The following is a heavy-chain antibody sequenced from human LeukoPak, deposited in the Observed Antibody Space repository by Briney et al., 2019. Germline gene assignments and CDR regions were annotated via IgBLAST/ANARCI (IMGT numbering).Heavy chain of an antibody. V-gene: IGHV1-46*01. J-gene: IGHJ6*02. Sequence: ASVKVSCKASGYSFTNYYMHWVRQAPGQGLEWMGLIHPNDGDTKYAQEFQDRVTMTRDTSTSTVYMELSSLRSEDTAVYYCAADRFSIFGVVITPKNYYGMDVWGQGTTVTVSS. CDR1: GYSFTNYY. CDR3: AADRFSIFGVVITPKNYYGMDV. D-gene: IGHD3-3*01. CDR2: IHPNDGDT.